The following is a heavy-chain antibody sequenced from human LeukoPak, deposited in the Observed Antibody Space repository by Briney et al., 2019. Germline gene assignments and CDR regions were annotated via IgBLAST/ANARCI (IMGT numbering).Heavy chain of an antibody. V-gene: IGHV3-21*01. D-gene: IGHD2-15*01. Sequence: GGSLRLSCAASGFTSSSYSMNWVRQAPGKGLEWVSSISSSSSYIYYADSVKGRFTISRDNAKNSLYLQMNSLRAEDTAVYYCARDFGSGSSYCDYWGQGTLVTVSS. CDR3: ARDFGSGSSYCDY. CDR1: GFTSSSYS. J-gene: IGHJ4*02. CDR2: ISSSSSYI.